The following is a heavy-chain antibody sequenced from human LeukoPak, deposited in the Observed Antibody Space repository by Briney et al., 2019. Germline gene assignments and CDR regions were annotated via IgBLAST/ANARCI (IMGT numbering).Heavy chain of an antibody. J-gene: IGHJ5*02. Sequence: GGSPRLSCAASGFTFSSYWMSWVRQAPGKGLEWVANIKQDGSEKYYVDSVKGRFTISRDNAKNSLYLQMNSLRAEDTAVYYCAREKVLWFGESYNWFDPWGQGTLVTVSS. CDR1: GFTFSSYW. CDR2: IKQDGSEK. D-gene: IGHD3-10*01. CDR3: AREKVLWFGESYNWFDP. V-gene: IGHV3-7*01.